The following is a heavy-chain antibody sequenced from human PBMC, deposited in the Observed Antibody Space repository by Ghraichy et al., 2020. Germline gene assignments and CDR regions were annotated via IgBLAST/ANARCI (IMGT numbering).Heavy chain of an antibody. J-gene: IGHJ2*01. CDR3: ARERYLDL. V-gene: IGHV3-7*04. Sequence: LSLTCAASAFTFSSYWMSWVRQAPGKGLEWVANIKQDGSEKYYADSVKGRFSISRDNAKNSLYLQMNSLRAEDTAVYYCARERYLDLWGRGTLVTVSS. CDR2: IKQDGSEK. CDR1: AFTFSSYW.